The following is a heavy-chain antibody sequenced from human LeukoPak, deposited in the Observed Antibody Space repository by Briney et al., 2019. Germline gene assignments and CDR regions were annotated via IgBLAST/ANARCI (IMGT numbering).Heavy chain of an antibody. V-gene: IGHV3-30-3*01. D-gene: IGHD2-2*01. CDR3: ARGLGTSPPFDY. CDR1: GFTSSSYA. J-gene: IGHJ4*02. Sequence: QPGRSLRLSCAASGFTSSSYAMHWVRQAPGKGLEWVAVISYDGSNKYYADSVKGRFTISRDNSKNTLYLQMNSLRAEDTAVYYCARGLGTSPPFDYWGQGTLVTVSS. CDR2: ISYDGSNK.